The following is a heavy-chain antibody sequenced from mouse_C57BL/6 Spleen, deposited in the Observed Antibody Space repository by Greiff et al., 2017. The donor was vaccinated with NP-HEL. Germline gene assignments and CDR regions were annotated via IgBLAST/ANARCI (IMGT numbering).Heavy chain of an antibody. J-gene: IGHJ4*01. V-gene: IGHV3-6*01. CDR3: ARGAPSMDY. CDR1: GYSITSGYY. CDR2: ISYDGSN. Sequence: VQLKQSGPGLVKPSQSLSLTCSVTGYSITSGYYWNWIRQFPGNKLEWMGYISYDGSNNYNPSLKNRISITRDTSKNQFFLKLNSVTTEDTATYYCARGAPSMDYWGQGTSVTVSS.